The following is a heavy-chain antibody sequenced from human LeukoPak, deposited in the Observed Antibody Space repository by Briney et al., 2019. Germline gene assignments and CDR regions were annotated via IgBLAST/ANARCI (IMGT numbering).Heavy chain of an antibody. CDR1: GFTVNTNF. D-gene: IGHD6-13*01. V-gene: IGHV3-53*01. CDR2: IYSGGTT. Sequence: PGGSLRLSCAASGFTVNTNFMNWVRQAPGKGLEWVSVIYSGGTTYYADSVQGRFTISRDNSNNTLYLQMNSLRAEDTAVYYCARDPKYSNSWFFDYWGQGTLVTVSS. J-gene: IGHJ4*02. CDR3: ARDPKYSNSWFFDY.